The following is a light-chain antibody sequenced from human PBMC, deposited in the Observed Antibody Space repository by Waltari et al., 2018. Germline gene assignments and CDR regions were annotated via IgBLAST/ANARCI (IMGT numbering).Light chain of an antibody. CDR2: GAS. Sequence: EIVLTQSPGTLSLSQGERDTLSCRASQSVTTSSLAWYQQKPGQAPRLLIYGASSRATDIPDRFGGSGSGRDFTLTISRLEPEDFAVYYCQQYGSSTWTFGQGTKVEVK. J-gene: IGKJ1*01. V-gene: IGKV3-20*01. CDR1: QSVTTSS. CDR3: QQYGSSTWT.